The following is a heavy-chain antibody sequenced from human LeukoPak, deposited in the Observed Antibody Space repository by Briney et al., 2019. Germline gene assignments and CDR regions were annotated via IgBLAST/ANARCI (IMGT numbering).Heavy chain of an antibody. CDR1: GFTFRSYG. V-gene: IGHV3-30*18. CDR3: AKEDLGYCSGGSCLGLDY. D-gene: IGHD2-15*01. J-gene: IGHJ4*02. CDR2: ISYDGSNK. Sequence: GGSLRLSCAASGFTFRSYGMHWVRQAPGKGLEWVAVISYDGSNKYYADSVKGRFTISRDNSKNTLYLQMNSLRAEDTAVYYCAKEDLGYCSGGSCLGLDYWGQGTLVTVSS.